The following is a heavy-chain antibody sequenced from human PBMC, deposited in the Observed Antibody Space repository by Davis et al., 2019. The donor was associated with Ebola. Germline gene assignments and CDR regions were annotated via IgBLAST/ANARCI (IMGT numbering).Heavy chain of an antibody. D-gene: IGHD2-15*01. J-gene: IGHJ6*03. V-gene: IGHV4-4*07. CDR1: GDSISSYY. CDR3: ARGAKDVVVVPGRMVLTNYNYYYRDV. CDR2: IYTRCNI. Sequence: MPSETLSLSCIVSGDSISSYYWTWMRQPAGKRLEGVGRIYTRCNIHYNTSLRGRLSLSLDTSRNQFSLMLNSVPAADTAVYFCARGAKDVVVVPGRMVLTNYNYYYRDVWGTGTTVTVSS.